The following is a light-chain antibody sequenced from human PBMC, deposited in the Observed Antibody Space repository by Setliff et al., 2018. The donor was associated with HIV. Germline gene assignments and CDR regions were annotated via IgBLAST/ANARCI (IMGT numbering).Light chain of an antibody. V-gene: IGLV2-14*03. CDR1: SSDVGAYYY. CDR3: SSYTSTSTPYV. Sequence: LAQPASVSGSPGQSVTISCTGTSSDVGAYYYVSWYQQHPAKAPKLILYDVSNRPSGVSNRFSGSKSGNTASLTISGLQAEDEADYYCSSYTSTSTPYVFGTGTKVTVL. CDR2: DVS. J-gene: IGLJ1*01.